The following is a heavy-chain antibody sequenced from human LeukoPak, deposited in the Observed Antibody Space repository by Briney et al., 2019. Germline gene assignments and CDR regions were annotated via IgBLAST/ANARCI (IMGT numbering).Heavy chain of an antibody. J-gene: IGHJ5*02. CDR1: GLTFSTFA. V-gene: IGHV3-23*01. CDR2: ISANHAAT. D-gene: IGHD3-22*01. Sequence: GSLRLSCEASGLTFSTFAMSWVRQAPGKGPEWVSVISANHAATYYSDSVKGRFTVSRDNSKNTLYLQMNDVRTEDTALYYCPKDRDGSGFLVGDWFDPWGQGTLVT. CDR3: PKDRDGSGFLVGDWFDP.